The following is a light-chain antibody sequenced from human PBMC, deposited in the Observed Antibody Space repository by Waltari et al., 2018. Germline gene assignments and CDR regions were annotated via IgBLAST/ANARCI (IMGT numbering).Light chain of an antibody. CDR2: GAS. CDR3: QQYGKSPLT. J-gene: IGKJ4*01. Sequence: EIVLTQSPGTLSLSPGERATLSCRASQSVDLNYLAWYQQKPGQAPRLLIYGASSRATGIPDRFSGSVSVTDFTLTISRLEPEDFAVYHCQQYGKSPLTFGGGTKVEIK. V-gene: IGKV3-20*01. CDR1: QSVDLNY.